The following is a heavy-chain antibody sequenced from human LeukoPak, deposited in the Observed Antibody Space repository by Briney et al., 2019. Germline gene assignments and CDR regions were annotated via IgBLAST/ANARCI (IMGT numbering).Heavy chain of an antibody. D-gene: IGHD4-17*01. CDR2: IYYSGST. V-gene: IGHV4-59*08. CDR3: ARLLLYGHFDY. J-gene: IGHJ4*02. CDR1: GGSISSYY. Sequence: SETLSLTCTVSGGSISSYYWSWIRQPPGKGLEWIGYIYYSGSTNYNPSLKSRVTISVDTSKNQFSLKLSSVTAADTAVYYCARLLLYGHFDYWGQGTLVTVSS.